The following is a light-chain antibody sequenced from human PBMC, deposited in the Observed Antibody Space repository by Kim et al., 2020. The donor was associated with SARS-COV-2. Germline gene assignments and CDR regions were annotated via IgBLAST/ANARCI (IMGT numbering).Light chain of an antibody. Sequence: EIVMTQSPATLSVSPRERATLSCRASQSVRSNLAWYQQKPGQAPRLLIYGASTRATGIPARFSGAGSGTEFTLTINSLQSEDFALYYCQQYSNWPPYTFGQGTKLEI. CDR3: QQYSNWPPYT. CDR1: QSVRSN. V-gene: IGKV3-15*01. J-gene: IGKJ2*01. CDR2: GAS.